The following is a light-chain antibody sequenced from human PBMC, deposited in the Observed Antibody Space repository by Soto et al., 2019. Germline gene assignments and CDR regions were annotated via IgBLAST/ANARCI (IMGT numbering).Light chain of an antibody. J-gene: IGKJ5*01. CDR2: WAS. V-gene: IGKV4-1*01. CDR3: QQYYSTPRT. Sequence: DIVMTQSPDSLAGSLGERATINCKSSQSVLYSSNNKNYLAWYQQKPGQPPKLLIYWASTRESGVSDRFSGSGSGTDFTLTISSLQAEDVAVYYCQQYYSTPRTFGQGTRLEIK. CDR1: QSVLYSSNNKNY.